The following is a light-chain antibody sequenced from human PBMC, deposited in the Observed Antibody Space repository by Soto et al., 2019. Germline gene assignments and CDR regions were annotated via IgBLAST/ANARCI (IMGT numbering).Light chain of an antibody. CDR2: DAS. Sequence: EIVLTQSPATLSLSPGERATLSCRASQSAGSNLAWYQQKFGQAPRLLIYDASKRATDIPARFSGSGSGTVFTLTISSLEPEDFAVYYCQQGITFGPGTKVDIK. CDR1: QSAGSN. CDR3: QQGIT. V-gene: IGKV3-11*01. J-gene: IGKJ3*01.